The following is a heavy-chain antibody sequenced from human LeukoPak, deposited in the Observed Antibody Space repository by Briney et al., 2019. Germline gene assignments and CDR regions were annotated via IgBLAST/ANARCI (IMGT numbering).Heavy chain of an antibody. CDR3: AKDFHDYDFWSGYYPVY. D-gene: IGHD3-3*01. V-gene: IGHV3-23*01. J-gene: IGHJ4*02. CDR2: ISGSGGST. CDR1: GFTFSSYA. Sequence: GGSLRLSCAGSGFTFSSYAMSWVRQAPGKGLEWVSAISGSGGSTYYADSVKGRFTISRDNSKNTLYLQMNSLRAEDTAVYYCAKDFHDYDFWSGYYPVYWGQGTLVTVSS.